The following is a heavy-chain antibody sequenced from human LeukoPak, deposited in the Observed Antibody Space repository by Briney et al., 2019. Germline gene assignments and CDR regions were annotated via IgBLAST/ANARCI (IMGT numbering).Heavy chain of an antibody. CDR1: AFTFSDYY. D-gene: IGHD1-26*01. Sequence: GGSLRLSCAASAFTFSDYYMSWIRQAPGKGLEWVSYISSSTYTNYADSVKGRFTISRDNAKNSMYLQMNSLRAEDTAVYYCARISGSYVFDYWGQGTLVTVSS. CDR3: ARISGSYVFDY. CDR2: ISSSTYT. V-gene: IGHV3-11*03. J-gene: IGHJ4*02.